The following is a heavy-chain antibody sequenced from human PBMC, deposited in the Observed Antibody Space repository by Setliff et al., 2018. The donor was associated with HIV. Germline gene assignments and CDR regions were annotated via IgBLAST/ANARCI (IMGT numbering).Heavy chain of an antibody. Sequence: SETLSLTCTVSGGSISDSSYYWGWIRQPPGKGLEWIGNIYYSGSTYYNPSLKSRVTIPVDTSKNQFSLKLSSVTAADTAVYYCARILWFGEETVDYWGQGTLVTVSS. D-gene: IGHD3-10*01. CDR1: GGSISDSSYY. V-gene: IGHV4-39*07. CDR3: ARILWFGEETVDY. J-gene: IGHJ4*02. CDR2: IYYSGST.